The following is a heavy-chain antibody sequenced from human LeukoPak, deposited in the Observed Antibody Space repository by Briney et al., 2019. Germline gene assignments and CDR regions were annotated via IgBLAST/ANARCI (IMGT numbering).Heavy chain of an antibody. D-gene: IGHD6-13*01. Sequence: GGSLRLSCAASGFTFSAFAMTWVRQAPGKGLEWVSTITDDGYNTYSADSVKGRITFSRDNSKNTLSLQLRSLRAEDTAVYYCAKDLSYTRGPSCQWGQGTLVTVSS. CDR1: GFTFSAFA. CDR2: ITDDGYNT. J-gene: IGHJ4*02. CDR3: AKDLSYTRGPSCQ. V-gene: IGHV3-23*01.